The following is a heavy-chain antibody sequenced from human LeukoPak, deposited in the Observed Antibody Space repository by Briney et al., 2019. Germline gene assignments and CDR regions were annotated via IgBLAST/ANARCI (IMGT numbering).Heavy chain of an antibody. J-gene: IGHJ4*02. D-gene: IGHD3-9*01. CDR3: ARLEDYDILTGFDY. Sequence: SGGSLRLSCAASGFTFSTYSMNWVRQAPGKGLEWVSSISGSSSFIYYADSVKGRFTISRDNARNSLYLQMNSLRAEDTALYYCARLEDYDILTGFDYWGQGTLVTVSS. CDR2: ISGSSSFI. CDR1: GFTFSTYS. V-gene: IGHV3-21*01.